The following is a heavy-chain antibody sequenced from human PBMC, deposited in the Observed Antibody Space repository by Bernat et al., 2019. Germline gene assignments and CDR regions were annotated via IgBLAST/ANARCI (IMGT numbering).Heavy chain of an antibody. CDR3: AKRPGYQIGMEV. V-gene: IGHV3-23*01. D-gene: IGHD6-13*01. J-gene: IGHJ6*02. CDR2: ISGSGFST. Sequence: VHLLESGGGLVQPGGSLRLSCSASAFTFSTYAMNWVRQAPGKGLEWVSTISGSGFSTYYADSVKGRFTISRDNSKNSLYLQMNSLRVEDTAVFYCAKRPGYQIGMEVWGQGTTVTVSS. CDR1: AFTFSTYA.